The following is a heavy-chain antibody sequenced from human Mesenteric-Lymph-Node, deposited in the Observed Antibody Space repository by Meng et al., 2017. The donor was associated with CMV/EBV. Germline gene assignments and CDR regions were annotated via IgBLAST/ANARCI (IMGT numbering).Heavy chain of an antibody. Sequence: SETLSLTCTVSGASISPYYWSWVRQSPGKGLEWIGYISYSGSTLYNPSLESRVTMSVDTSKKQFSLRLSAVTAADTAVYYCARVSDSSGYYSWFDPWGQGTLVTVSS. CDR1: GASISPYY. V-gene: IGHV4-59*01. D-gene: IGHD3-22*01. CDR3: ARVSDSSGYYSWFDP. CDR2: ISYSGST. J-gene: IGHJ5*02.